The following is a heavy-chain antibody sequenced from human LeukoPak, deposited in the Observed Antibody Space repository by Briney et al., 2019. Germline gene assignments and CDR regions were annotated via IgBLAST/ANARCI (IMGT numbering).Heavy chain of an antibody. CDR2: ITGSAGST. J-gene: IGHJ4*02. CDR3: AKGLYYLDY. CDR1: GFTFSSYA. V-gene: IGHV3-23*01. Sequence: GGSLRLSCAASGFTFSSYAMTWVRQAPGKGVEWVSGITGSAGSTYYADSVKGRFTISRDNSKNTLYLQMNSLRAEDTAVYYCAKGLYYLDYWGQGTLVTVSS.